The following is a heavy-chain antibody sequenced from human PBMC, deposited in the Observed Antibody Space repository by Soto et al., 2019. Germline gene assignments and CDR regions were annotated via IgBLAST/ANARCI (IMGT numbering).Heavy chain of an antibody. D-gene: IGHD3-16*02. CDR1: GGTFSSYA. CDR3: ASSVITFGGVIVIPES. J-gene: IGHJ5*01. V-gene: IGHV1-69*13. CDR2: IIPIFGTA. Sequence: GASVKVSCKASGGTFSSYAISWVRRAPGQGLEWMGGIIPIFGTANYAQKFQGRVTITADESTSTAYMELSSLRSEDTAVYYCASSVITFGGVIVIPESWGRGTLVTVSS.